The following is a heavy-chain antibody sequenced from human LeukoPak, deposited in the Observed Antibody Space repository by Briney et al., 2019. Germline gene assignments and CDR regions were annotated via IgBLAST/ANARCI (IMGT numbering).Heavy chain of an antibody. J-gene: IGHJ4*02. CDR3: ARLGGWTAMDLIDY. CDR1: GGSISSYY. D-gene: IGHD5-18*01. CDR2: FYYSGST. V-gene: IGHV4-59*01. Sequence: PSETLSLTCTVSGGSISSYYWSWIRQPPGKGLEWIGYFYYSGSTNYNPSLKSRVTISVDTSKNQFSLKLSSVTAADTAVYYCARLGGWTAMDLIDYWGQGTLVTVSS.